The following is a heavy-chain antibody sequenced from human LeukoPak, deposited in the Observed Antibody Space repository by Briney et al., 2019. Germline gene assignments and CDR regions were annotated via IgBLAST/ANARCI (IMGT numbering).Heavy chain of an antibody. V-gene: IGHV1-18*01. Sequence: ASVKVSCKASGYTFTSYGISWVRQAPGQGLEWMGWISAYNGNTNYAQKLQGRVTMTTDTSTSTAYMELRSLRSDDTAVYYCARDLRTYGDYGVFDYWGQGTLVTVSS. CDR3: ARDLRTYGDYGVFDY. D-gene: IGHD4-17*01. CDR2: ISAYNGNT. J-gene: IGHJ4*02. CDR1: GYTFTSYG.